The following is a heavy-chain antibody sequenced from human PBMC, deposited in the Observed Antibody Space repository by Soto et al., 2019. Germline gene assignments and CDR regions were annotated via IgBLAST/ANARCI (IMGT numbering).Heavy chain of an antibody. Sequence: EVQLLESGGGLVQPGGSLRLSCAASGFTFSSYAMSWVRQAPGKGLEWVSAISGSGGSTYYADSVKGRFTISRDNSKNPLYLQMNSLRAEDTAVYYGAKDGGITMVRGVIRTDAFDIWGRGTMVTVSS. CDR2: ISGSGGST. V-gene: IGHV3-23*01. J-gene: IGHJ3*02. CDR3: AKDGGITMVRGVIRTDAFDI. D-gene: IGHD3-10*01. CDR1: GFTFSSYA.